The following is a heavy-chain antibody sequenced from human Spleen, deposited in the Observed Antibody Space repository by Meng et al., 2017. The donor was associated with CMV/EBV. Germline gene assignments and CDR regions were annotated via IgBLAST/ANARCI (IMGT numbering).Heavy chain of an antibody. CDR1: SGGSY. Sequence: SGGSYWSWSRQHPGKGLEWIGYIYYSGSTYYNPSLKSRVTISVDTSKNQFSLKLSSVTAADTAVYYCARDLNYGSGSYYKGHWFDPWGQGTLVTVSS. J-gene: IGHJ5*02. V-gene: IGHV4-31*02. D-gene: IGHD3-10*01. CDR2: IYYSGST. CDR3: ARDLNYGSGSYYKGHWFDP.